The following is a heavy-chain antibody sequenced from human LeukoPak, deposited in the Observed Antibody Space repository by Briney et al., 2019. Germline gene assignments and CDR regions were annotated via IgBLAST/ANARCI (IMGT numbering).Heavy chain of an antibody. CDR3: ARVWTGQWPPHYYYMDV. CDR1: GFNFNAYS. D-gene: IGHD6-19*01. CDR2: ISRASESI. J-gene: IGHJ6*03. Sequence: PGGSLRLSCAASGFNFNAYSMAWVRQAPGKGLEWVSIISRASESIFYADSVKGRFTISRDNAKNSLYLQMNSLRAEDTAVYYCARVWTGQWPPHYYYMDVWGKGTTVTISS. V-gene: IGHV3-21*01.